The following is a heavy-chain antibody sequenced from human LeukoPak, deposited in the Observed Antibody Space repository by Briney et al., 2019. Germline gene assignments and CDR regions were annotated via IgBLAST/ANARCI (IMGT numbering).Heavy chain of an antibody. CDR2: IYYSGST. CDR1: GGSISSYY. CDR3: ARHTVMATPQYYFDY. V-gene: IGHV4-59*08. J-gene: IGHJ4*02. Sequence: SETLSLTCTVSGGSISSYYWSWIRQPPGKGLEWIGYIYYSGSTNYNPSLKSRVTISVDTSKNQFSLKLSSVTAADTAVYYCARHTVMATPQYYFDYWGQGTLVTVSS. D-gene: IGHD5-24*01.